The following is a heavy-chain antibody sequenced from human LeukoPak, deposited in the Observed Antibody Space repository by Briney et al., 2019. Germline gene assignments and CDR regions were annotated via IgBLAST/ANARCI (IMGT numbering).Heavy chain of an antibody. CDR1: GFAVGSNY. V-gene: IGHV3-23*01. J-gene: IGHJ4*02. CDR2: ISTSGGST. Sequence: GGSLRLSCVASGFAVGSNYMSWVRQAPGKGLEWVSTISTSGGSTYYADSVKGRFTISRDNSKNTLYLQMNSLRAEDTAVYYCAKDRSQWLVWDKYYFDYWGQGTLVTVSS. D-gene: IGHD6-19*01. CDR3: AKDRSQWLVWDKYYFDY.